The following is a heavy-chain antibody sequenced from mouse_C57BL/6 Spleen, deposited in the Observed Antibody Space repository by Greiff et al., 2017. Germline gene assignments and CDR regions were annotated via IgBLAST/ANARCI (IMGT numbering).Heavy chain of an antibody. V-gene: IGHV1-54*01. Sequence: VKLVESGAELVRPGTSVKVSCKASGYAFTHYLIEWVKQRPGPGLEWIGVINPGSGGTNYHEKLQGKATLTADKSSSTAYMQLSSLTSEDSAVYFCARSYYGSRWYFDVWGTGTTVTVSS. J-gene: IGHJ1*03. CDR3: ARSYYGSRWYFDV. CDR1: GYAFTHYL. D-gene: IGHD1-1*01. CDR2: INPGSGGT.